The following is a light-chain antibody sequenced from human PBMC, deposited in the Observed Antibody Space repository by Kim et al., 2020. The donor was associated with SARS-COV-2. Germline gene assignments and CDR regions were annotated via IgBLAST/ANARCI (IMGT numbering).Light chain of an antibody. V-gene: IGKV1-12*01. CDR2: AAS. Sequence: ASVGDRVTITCRASQGITTWLAWYQQKPGKAPKLLIYAASSLQSGVPSRFSGSGAGTDFTLTISSLQPEYFATYYCQQTNSLPRTFGQGTKVDIK. CDR1: QGITTW. CDR3: QQTNSLPRT. J-gene: IGKJ1*01.